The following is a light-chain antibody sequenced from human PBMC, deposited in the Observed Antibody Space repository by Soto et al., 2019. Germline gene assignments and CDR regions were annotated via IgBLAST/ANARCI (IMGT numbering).Light chain of an antibody. Sequence: QSVLTQPPSLSGAPGQRVTISCTGSSSNIGAGNDGHWYQQLPGTAPKLLICGNNNSRSGVPDRFSGPNYGTSASLAITVLQAEDEADYCCPSYDSSLSGPVFRTGTKLTVL. J-gene: IGLJ1*01. CDR2: GNN. CDR3: PSYDSSLSGPV. CDR1: SSNIGAGND. V-gene: IGLV1-40*01.